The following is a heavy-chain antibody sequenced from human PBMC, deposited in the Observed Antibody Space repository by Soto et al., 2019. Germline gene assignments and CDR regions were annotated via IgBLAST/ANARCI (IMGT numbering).Heavy chain of an antibody. CDR3: ARGPPRGLDV. V-gene: IGHV4-39*07. Sequence: SETLSLTCTVSGGSISSSSYYWGWIRQPPGKGLEWIGSIYYSGSTYYNPSLKSRVTISVDTSRSQFSLRLSSVTAADTAVYYCARGPPRGLDVWGQGTTVTVSS. CDR2: IYYSGST. J-gene: IGHJ6*02. CDR1: GGSISSSSYY.